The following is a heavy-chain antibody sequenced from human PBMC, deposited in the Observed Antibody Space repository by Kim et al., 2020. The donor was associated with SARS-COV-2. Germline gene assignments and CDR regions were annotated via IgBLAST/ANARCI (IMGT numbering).Heavy chain of an antibody. V-gene: IGHV3-30*18. CDR3: AKVANILTGYFDPSPFQY. Sequence: GGSLRLCCAASGFTFSNYVMHWVRQAPGKGLEWVAVISYDGGNKYYAESVKGRFTISRDNSKNTLYLQMNSLRAEDTAVYYCAKVANILTGYFDPSPFQYWGQGTLVTVSS. CDR1: GFTFSNYV. CDR2: ISYDGGNK. J-gene: IGHJ4*02. D-gene: IGHD3-9*01.